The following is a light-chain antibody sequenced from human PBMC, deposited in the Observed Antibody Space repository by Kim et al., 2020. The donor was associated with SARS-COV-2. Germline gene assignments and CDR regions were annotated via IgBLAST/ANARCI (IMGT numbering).Light chain of an antibody. Sequence: ATMNCKSSQSVLYSPNDKNFLAWYQQKSGQPPKVLIYWASTRESGVPDRFSGSGSGTDFTLTISSLQAEDVAVYYCQQYFSTPFTFGPGTKVDIK. CDR1: QSVLYSPNDKNF. J-gene: IGKJ3*01. V-gene: IGKV4-1*01. CDR2: WAS. CDR3: QQYFSTPFT.